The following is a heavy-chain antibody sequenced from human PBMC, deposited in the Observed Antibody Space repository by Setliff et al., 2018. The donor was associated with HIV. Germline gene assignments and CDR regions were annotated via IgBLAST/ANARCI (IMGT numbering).Heavy chain of an antibody. CDR2: ISPYTGNT. J-gene: IGHJ5*02. CDR3: ARARLQGIVTAVGPRDNCLDP. CDR1: GYSFINYG. Sequence: ASVKVSCKASGYSFINYGISWVRQAPGQGPEWMGWISPYTGNTDYAPRLLGRVTLTTDTSTSTAYLELRSLTSDDTAVYYCARARLQGIVTAVGPRDNCLDPWGQGTRVTVS. D-gene: IGHD1-26*01. V-gene: IGHV1-18*01.